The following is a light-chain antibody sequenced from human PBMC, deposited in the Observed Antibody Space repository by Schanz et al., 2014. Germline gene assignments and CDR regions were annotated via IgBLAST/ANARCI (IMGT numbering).Light chain of an antibody. CDR1: TRDVANHNI. Sequence: QSVLAQPASVSGSPGQSITISCTGTTRDVANHNIVSWYQQHPGKAPKLMIYDDIKRPSGVPDRFSGSKSGNTASLTISGLQAEDEADYYCSSYTSSSGVAFGGGTQLTV. V-gene: IGLV2-14*02. J-gene: IGLJ2*01. CDR3: SSYTSSSGVA. CDR2: DDI.